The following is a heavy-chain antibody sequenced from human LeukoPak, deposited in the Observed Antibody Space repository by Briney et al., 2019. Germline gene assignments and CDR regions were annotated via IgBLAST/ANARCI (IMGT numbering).Heavy chain of an antibody. CDR3: AIGPGYGSGWYLY. Sequence: SETLSLTCAVSGYSFSSGYYWGCIRQPPGKGLEWIGSIYHSGSTYYNPSLKSRVTISVDTSKNQFSLKLSSVTAADTAVYHCAIGPGYGSGWYLYWGQGTLVTVSS. CDR1: GYSFSSGYY. V-gene: IGHV4-38-2*01. D-gene: IGHD6-19*01. CDR2: IYHSGST. J-gene: IGHJ4*02.